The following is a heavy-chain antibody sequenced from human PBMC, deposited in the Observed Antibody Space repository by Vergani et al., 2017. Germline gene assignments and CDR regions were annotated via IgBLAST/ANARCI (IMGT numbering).Heavy chain of an antibody. V-gene: IGHV3-74*01. CDR2: INSDASST. CDR3: ARDRPPNWEYYFDN. D-gene: IGHD7-27*01. Sequence: EVQLVESGGGLVQPGGSLRLSCAASGFTFSSYWMHWVRQVPGKGLVWVSRINSDASSTGCADSVKGRFTISRDNAKNTLYLQMNSLRAEDTAVYYCARDRPPNWEYYFDNWGQGTLVTVSS. CDR1: GFTFSSYW. J-gene: IGHJ4*02.